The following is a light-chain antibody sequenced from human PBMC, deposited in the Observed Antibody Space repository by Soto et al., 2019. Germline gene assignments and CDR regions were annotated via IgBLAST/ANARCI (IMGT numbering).Light chain of an antibody. CDR2: GAS. V-gene: IGKV3-20*01. CDR1: QSITSSY. CDR3: HQYGTSPQT. J-gene: IGKJ1*01. Sequence: EVVLTQSPGTLSLSPGERATLSCRASQSITSSYLAWYQQKPGQAPRVLIYGASSRATGIPDRFSGSGSGTDFSLTISRLEPEDFAVYYCHQYGTSPQTFGQGTKVEIK.